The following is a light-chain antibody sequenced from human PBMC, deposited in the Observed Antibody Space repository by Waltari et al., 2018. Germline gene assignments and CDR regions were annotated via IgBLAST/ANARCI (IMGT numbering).Light chain of an antibody. Sequence: DIQMTQSPSTLSASIGASVTITCRASQSICGWLAWYQQKPGKDPKLLIFKESNLQSGVPSRFSGSGSGTDFTLTISSLQPDDFATYYCQHYNSYSPITFGQGTRLEIK. V-gene: IGKV1-5*03. CDR3: QHYNSYSPIT. CDR1: QSICGW. J-gene: IGKJ5*01. CDR2: KES.